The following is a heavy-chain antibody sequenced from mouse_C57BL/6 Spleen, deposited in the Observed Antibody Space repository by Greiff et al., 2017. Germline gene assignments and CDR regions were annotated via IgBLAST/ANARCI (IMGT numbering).Heavy chain of an antibody. CDR1: GYSITSGYY. CDR3: ARGRYYGSSWYFDV. CDR2: ISYDGSN. D-gene: IGHD1-1*01. Sequence: DVKLQESGPGLVKPSQSLSLTCSVTGYSITSGYYWNWIRQFPGNKLEWMGYISYDGSNNYNPSLKNRISITRDTSKNQFFLKLNSVTTEDTATSYCARGRYYGSSWYFDVWGTGTTVTVSS. J-gene: IGHJ1*03. V-gene: IGHV3-6*01.